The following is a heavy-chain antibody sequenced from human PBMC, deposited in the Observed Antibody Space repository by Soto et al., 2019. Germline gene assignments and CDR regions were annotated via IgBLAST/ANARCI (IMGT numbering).Heavy chain of an antibody. D-gene: IGHD1-26*01. V-gene: IGHV1-69*13. Sequence: VASVKVSCKASGGTFSSYAISWVRQAPGQGLEWMGGIIPIFGTANYAQKFQGRVTITADESTSTAYMELSSLRSEDTAVYYCARVKSGSYYYYYGMDVWGQGTTVTVSS. CDR1: GGTFSSYA. CDR3: ARVKSGSYYYYYGMDV. J-gene: IGHJ6*02. CDR2: IIPIFGTA.